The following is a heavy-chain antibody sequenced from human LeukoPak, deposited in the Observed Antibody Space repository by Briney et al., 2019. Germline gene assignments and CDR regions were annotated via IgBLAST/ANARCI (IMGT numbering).Heavy chain of an antibody. CDR1: GFTFSSSA. V-gene: IGHV3-15*04. CDR3: TTGIRGD. Sequence: KPGGSLRLSCAASGFTFSSSAMNWARQAPGEGLDWVGRIASKTDGGATDYAAPVKGRFTISRDDSKNTLNLQMNSLKTEDTAVYYCTTGIRGDWGQGTLVTVSS. D-gene: IGHD3-10*01. CDR2: IASKTDGGAT. J-gene: IGHJ4*02.